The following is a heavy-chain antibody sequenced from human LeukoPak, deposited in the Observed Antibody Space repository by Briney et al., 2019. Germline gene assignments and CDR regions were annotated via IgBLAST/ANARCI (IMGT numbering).Heavy chain of an antibody. V-gene: IGHV3-30*04. CDR1: GFTFRSYA. CDR3: ARDDYNGKHAKGYYFDY. CDR2: ISYDGRKT. D-gene: IGHD1-26*01. Sequence: PGGSLRLSCAASGFTFRSYAMHWVRQAPGKGLEWVAVISYDGRKTYYADSVKGRFIISRDNSKNTLYLQMNSLRAEDTAVYYCARDDYNGKHAKGYYFDYWGQGTLVTVSS. J-gene: IGHJ4*02.